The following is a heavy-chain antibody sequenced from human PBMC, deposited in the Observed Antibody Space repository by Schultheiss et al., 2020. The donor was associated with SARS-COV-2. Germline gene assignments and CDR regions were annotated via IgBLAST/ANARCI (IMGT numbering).Heavy chain of an antibody. Sequence: SETLSLTCTVSGGSISSYYWSWIRQPPGKGLEWIGYIYYSGSTYYNPSLKSRVTISVDTSKNQFSLKLSSVTAADTAVYYCARGRQNRFDYWGQGTLVTVSS. J-gene: IGHJ4*02. D-gene: IGHD1-14*01. V-gene: IGHV4-59*12. CDR2: IYYSGST. CDR3: ARGRQNRFDY. CDR1: GGSISSYY.